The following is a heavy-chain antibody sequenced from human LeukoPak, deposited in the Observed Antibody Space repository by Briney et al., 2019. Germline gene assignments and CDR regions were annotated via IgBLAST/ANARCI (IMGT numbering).Heavy chain of an antibody. Sequence: SETLSLTCTVSGGSISDYYWSWIRQPPGKGLEWIGYIYYTGSTNYNPSLKSRVTTSVDTSNNQFSLRLSSVTAADTAVYYCAREHFGGVIDKWGQGTLVTVSS. CDR3: AREHFGGVIDK. J-gene: IGHJ4*02. V-gene: IGHV4-59*01. CDR1: GGSISDYY. CDR2: IYYTGST. D-gene: IGHD4-23*01.